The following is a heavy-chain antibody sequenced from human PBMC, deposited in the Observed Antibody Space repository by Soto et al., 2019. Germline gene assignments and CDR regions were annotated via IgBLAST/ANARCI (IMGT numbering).Heavy chain of an antibody. CDR1: GGSISSYY. V-gene: IGHV4-59*01. Sequence: SETLSLTCTVSGGSISSYYWSWIRQPPGKGLEWIGYIYYSGSTNYNPSLKSRVTISVDTSKNQFSLKLSSVTAADTAVYYCARGARVEMATIWFHYWGQGTLVTVSS. CDR3: ARGARVEMATIWFHY. D-gene: IGHD5-12*01. J-gene: IGHJ4*02. CDR2: IYYSGST.